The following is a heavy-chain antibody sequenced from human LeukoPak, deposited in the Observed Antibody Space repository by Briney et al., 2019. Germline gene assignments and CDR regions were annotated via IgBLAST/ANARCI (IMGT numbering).Heavy chain of an antibody. CDR3: AGDTSNYYDATGYYYGYYYMDV. CDR2: IRYDGSNK. D-gene: IGHD3-22*01. CDR1: GFTFSSYG. Sequence: GGSLRLSCAASGFTFSSYGMHWVRQAPGKGLEWVAFIRYDGSNKYYADSVKGRFTIPRDNSKNTLYLQMNSLRAEDTAVYYCAGDTSNYYDATGYYYGYYYMDVWGKGTTVTVSS. V-gene: IGHV3-30*02. J-gene: IGHJ6*03.